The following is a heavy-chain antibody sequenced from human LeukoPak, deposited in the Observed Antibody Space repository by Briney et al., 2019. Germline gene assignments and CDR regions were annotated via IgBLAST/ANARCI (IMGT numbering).Heavy chain of an antibody. D-gene: IGHD2-15*01. J-gene: IGHJ4*02. CDR2: IIPIFGTA. CDR3: GRKAGDCGGGSCYSIDY. V-gene: IGHV1-69*05. CDR1: GGTFSSEA. Sequence: SVKVSCKASGGTFSSEAISWVRQAPGQGLEWMGGIIPIFGTANYAQKFQGRVTITMDESTSTAYMEVGSLRSEDTAVYYCGRKAGDCGGGSCYSIDYWGQGTLVTVSS.